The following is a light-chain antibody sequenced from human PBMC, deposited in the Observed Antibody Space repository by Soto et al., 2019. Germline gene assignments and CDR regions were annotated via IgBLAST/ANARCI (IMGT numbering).Light chain of an antibody. V-gene: IGLV1-47*01. CDR2: RNN. J-gene: IGLJ3*02. CDR3: ATWDDSLSCWV. CDR1: SSNIGRNY. Sequence: QSVLTQPPSASGTPGQRVTISCSGSSSNIGRNYVYWYHQLPGTAPKLLIYRNNQRPSGVPDRFSGSKSGTSASLAISGLPSDDEADYYCATWDDSLSCWVFGAGTKLTVL.